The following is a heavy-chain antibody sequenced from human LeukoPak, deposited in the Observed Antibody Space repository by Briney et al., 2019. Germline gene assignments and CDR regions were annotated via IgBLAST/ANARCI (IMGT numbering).Heavy chain of an antibody. Sequence: EGSLRLSCAASGFTFSSYAMHWVRQAPGKGLEWVAVISYDGSNKYYADSVKGRFTISRDNSKNTLYLQMNSLRAEDTAVYYCARAPYSGSYDAEYFQHWGQGTLVTVSS. V-gene: IGHV3-30*04. CDR2: ISYDGSNK. CDR3: ARAPYSGSYDAEYFQH. D-gene: IGHD1-26*01. CDR1: GFTFSSYA. J-gene: IGHJ1*01.